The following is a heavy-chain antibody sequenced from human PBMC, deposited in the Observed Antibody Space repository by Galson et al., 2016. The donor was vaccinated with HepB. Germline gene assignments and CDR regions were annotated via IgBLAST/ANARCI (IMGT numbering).Heavy chain of an antibody. CDR3: ARDPGRYCGGDCYPYWYFDL. CDR1: GFTFSSYG. Sequence: SLRLSCAASGFTFSSYGMHWVRQAPGKGLEWVAVIWYDGSNKYYADSVKGRFTISRDNSKNTLYLQLNSLRAEDTAVYYCARDPGRYCGGDCYPYWYFDLWGQGTLVTVSS. J-gene: IGHJ2*01. D-gene: IGHD2-21*02. CDR2: IWYDGSNK. V-gene: IGHV3-33*01.